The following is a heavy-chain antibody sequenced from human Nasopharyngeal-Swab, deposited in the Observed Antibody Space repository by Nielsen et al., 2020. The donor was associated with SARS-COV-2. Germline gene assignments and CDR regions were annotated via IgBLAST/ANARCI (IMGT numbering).Heavy chain of an antibody. CDR2: SRVKANSYTA. D-gene: IGHD3-9*01. V-gene: IGHV3-72*01. Sequence: LSLTCTVSGGSISSGGYYWSWIRQAPGKGLEWLGHSRVKANSYTAEYAASVTGRFTFSREESKNLLYLQMNSLKTEDTAVYYCARVGICNNDWCGSYDSWGQGTLVTVSS. CDR3: ARVGICNNDWCGSYDS. CDR1: GGSISSGGYY. J-gene: IGHJ4*02.